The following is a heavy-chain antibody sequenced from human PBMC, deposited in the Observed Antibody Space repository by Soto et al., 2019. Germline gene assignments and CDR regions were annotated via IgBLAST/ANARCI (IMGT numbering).Heavy chain of an antibody. V-gene: IGHV5-51*01. J-gene: IGHJ6*02. CDR1: GYSFTSYW. D-gene: IGHD6-6*01. CDR2: IYPGDSDT. CDR3: ARSLEARPNYYGIDV. Sequence: GESLKISCKGSGYSFTSYWIGWVRQMPGKGLEWMGIIYPGDSDTRYSPSFQGQVTISADKSISTAYLQWRSLKASDTAMYYCARSLEARPNYYGIDVWGPATPVTVSS.